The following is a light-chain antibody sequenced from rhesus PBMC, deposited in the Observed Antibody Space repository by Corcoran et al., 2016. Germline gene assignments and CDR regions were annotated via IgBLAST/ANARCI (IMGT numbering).Light chain of an antibody. CDR1: QSVSSY. J-gene: IGKJ1*01. Sequence: QVILTQSPATLSLSPGERATLSCRASQSVSSYLSWYQQKPGQAPRLLIYGASSRATGSPDRLSGSRSGTYFTLTIRRLEPEDVRVYHCYQHRSGWTFGQGAKVEVK. V-gene: IGKV3-10*01. CDR3: YQHRSGWT. CDR2: GAS.